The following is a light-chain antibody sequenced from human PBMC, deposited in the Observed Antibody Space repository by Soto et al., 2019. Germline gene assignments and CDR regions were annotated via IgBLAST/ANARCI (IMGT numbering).Light chain of an antibody. CDR1: QSVDSRY. V-gene: IGKV3-20*01. CDR2: GVS. Sequence: EIVLTQSPGTLSLSPGERAILSCRASQSVDSRYFGWYQQRPGQPPRLLLYGVSTRATGIPDRFSGSGSGTDFTLTITRLEPEDSAVYFCQQYTGPPTTFGQGTRLEI. J-gene: IGKJ5*01. CDR3: QQYTGPPTT.